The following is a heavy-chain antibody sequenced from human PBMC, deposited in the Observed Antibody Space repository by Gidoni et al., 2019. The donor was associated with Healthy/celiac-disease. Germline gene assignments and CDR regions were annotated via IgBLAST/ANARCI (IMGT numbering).Heavy chain of an antibody. V-gene: IGHV3-13*01. CDR1: GFPFSSYD. D-gene: IGHD3-22*01. CDR3: ARGLRPGSRDVVFPQDY. CDR2: IGTAGDT. Sequence: EVQLVESGGGLIQPGGSLRLSCAASGFPFSSYDMPWVRQATGKGLEGVSAIGTAGDTYYPGSVKGRFTISRENAKNSLYLQMNSLRAGDTAVYYCARGLRPGSRDVVFPQDYWGQGTLVTVSS. J-gene: IGHJ4*02.